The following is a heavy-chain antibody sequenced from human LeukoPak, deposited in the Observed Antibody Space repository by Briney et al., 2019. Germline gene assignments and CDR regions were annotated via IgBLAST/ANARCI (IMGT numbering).Heavy chain of an antibody. D-gene: IGHD6-13*01. CDR2: IYSGGST. CDR1: GFSFDDYV. Sequence: KPGGSLRLSCAASGFSFDDYVMHWVRQAPGKGLEWVSLIYSGGSTYYADSVKGRFTISRDNSKNTLYLQMNSLRAEDTAVYYCARGRRQLVRSWGYWGQGTLVTVSS. V-gene: IGHV3-66*01. J-gene: IGHJ4*02. CDR3: ARGRRQLVRSWGY.